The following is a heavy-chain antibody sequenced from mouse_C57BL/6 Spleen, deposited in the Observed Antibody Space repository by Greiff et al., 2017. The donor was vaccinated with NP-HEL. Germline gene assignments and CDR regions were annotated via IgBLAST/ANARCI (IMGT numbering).Heavy chain of an antibody. Sequence: QVQLQQPGAELVKPGASVKMSCKASGYTFTSYWITWVKQRPGQGLEWIGDISPGSGSTTYNEKFKSKATLTVDTSSSTAYMQLSSLASEDSAVYYGARKDYDPVLGYWGQGTTLTVSS. J-gene: IGHJ2*01. CDR2: ISPGSGST. CDR3: ARKDYDPVLGY. D-gene: IGHD2-4*01. CDR1: GYTFTSYW. V-gene: IGHV1-55*01.